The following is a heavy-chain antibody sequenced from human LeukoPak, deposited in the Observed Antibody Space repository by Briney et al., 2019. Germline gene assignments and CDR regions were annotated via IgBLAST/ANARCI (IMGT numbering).Heavy chain of an antibody. CDR3: ARLLGTPYYYDSSGINGFDY. J-gene: IGHJ4*02. Sequence: GGSLRLSCAASGFTFSSYGMHWVRQAPGKGLEWVAVIWYDGSNKYYADSVKGRFTISRDNSKNTLYLQMNSLRAEDTAVYYCARLLGTPYYYDSSGINGFDYWGRGTLVTVSS. CDR2: IWYDGSNK. V-gene: IGHV3-33*01. CDR1: GFTFSSYG. D-gene: IGHD3-22*01.